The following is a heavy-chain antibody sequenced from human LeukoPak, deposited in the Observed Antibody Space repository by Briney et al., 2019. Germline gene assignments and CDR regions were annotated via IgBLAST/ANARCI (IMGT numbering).Heavy chain of an antibody. CDR3: ARGIGYDILTGYSQGARNDAFDI. CDR2: IYYSGST. CDR1: GGSISSYY. D-gene: IGHD3-9*01. J-gene: IGHJ3*02. Sequence: KSSETLSLTCTVSGGSISSYYWSWIRQPPGKGLEWIGYIYYSGSTNYNPSLKSRVTISVDTSKNQFSLKLSSVTAADTAVYYCARGIGYDILTGYSQGARNDAFDIWGQGTMVTVSS. V-gene: IGHV4-59*12.